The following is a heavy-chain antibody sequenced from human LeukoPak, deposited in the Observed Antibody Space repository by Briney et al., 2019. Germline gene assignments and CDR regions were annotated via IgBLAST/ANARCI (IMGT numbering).Heavy chain of an antibody. V-gene: IGHV4-59*08. Sequence: SETLSLTCTVSGGSISSYYWNWIRQPPGKGLEWIGYIYYSGSTYYNPSLKSRVTISVDTSKNQFSLKLSSVTAADTAVYFCARHKWELPFDYWGQGTLVTVSS. D-gene: IGHD1-26*01. CDR1: GGSISSYY. CDR3: ARHKWELPFDY. CDR2: IYYSGST. J-gene: IGHJ4*02.